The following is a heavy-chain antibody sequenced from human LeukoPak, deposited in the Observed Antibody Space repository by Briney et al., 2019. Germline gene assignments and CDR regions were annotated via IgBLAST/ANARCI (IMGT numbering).Heavy chain of an antibody. Sequence: GGSLRLSCAASGFTFSSYSMNWVRQAPGKGLEWVSSISSSSSYIYYADSVKGRFTISRDNAKNSLYLQMNSLRAEDTAVYYCARGASRGQQLVRGNWFDPWGQGTLVTVSS. CDR1: GFTFSSYS. V-gene: IGHV3-21*01. D-gene: IGHD6-13*01. J-gene: IGHJ5*02. CDR3: ARGASRGQQLVRGNWFDP. CDR2: ISSSSSYI.